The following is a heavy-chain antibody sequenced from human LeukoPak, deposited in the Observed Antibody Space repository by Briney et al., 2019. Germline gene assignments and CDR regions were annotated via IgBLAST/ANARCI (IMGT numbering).Heavy chain of an antibody. V-gene: IGHV1-24*01. CDR2: FDVIDSET. J-gene: IGHJ4*02. CDR1: GSSLSELS. D-gene: IGHD1-1*01. Sequence: ASVKVSCTVSGSSLSELSLYWVRQAPGKGLEWMGGFDVIDSETFYAQKFQGRVTMTEDYSTDTAYMELRSLTSDDTALYYCAAGRTSSRLDYWGQGTLVTVSS. CDR3: AAGRTSSRLDY.